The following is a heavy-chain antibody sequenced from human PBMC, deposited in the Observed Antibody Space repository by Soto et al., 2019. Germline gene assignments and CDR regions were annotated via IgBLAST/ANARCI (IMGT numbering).Heavy chain of an antibody. J-gene: IGHJ4*02. CDR2: IIPILGIA. CDR3: ARDGYCSSTSFYAFDY. Sequence: QVQLVQSGAEVKKPGSSVKVSCEASGGTFSSYTISWVRQAPGQGLEWMGRIIPILGIANYAQKFQGRVTITADKSTSTAYMEPSRLTAEDTAVYYCARDGYCSSTSFYAFDYWGQGTLVTVSS. CDR1: GGTFSSYT. D-gene: IGHD2-2*01. V-gene: IGHV1-69*08.